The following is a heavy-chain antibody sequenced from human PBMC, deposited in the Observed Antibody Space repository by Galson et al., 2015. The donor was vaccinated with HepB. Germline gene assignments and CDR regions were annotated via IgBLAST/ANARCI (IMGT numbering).Heavy chain of an antibody. Sequence: SLRLSCAASGFTFSSYAMSWVRQAPGKGLEWVSSISGSGGNTYYADSVKGRFTISRDNSKNTLYLQMNSLRAEDTAVYYCAKDGQWLRPYYFDYWGQGTLVTVSS. CDR1: GFTFSSYA. CDR2: ISGSGGNT. V-gene: IGHV3-23*01. CDR3: AKDGQWLRPYYFDY. J-gene: IGHJ4*02. D-gene: IGHD5-12*01.